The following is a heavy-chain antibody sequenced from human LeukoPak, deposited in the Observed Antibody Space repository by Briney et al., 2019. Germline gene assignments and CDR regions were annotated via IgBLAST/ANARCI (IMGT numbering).Heavy chain of an antibody. CDR3: AKDFLLTYDSSGSFDY. CDR2: ISGSGGST. Sequence: GGSLRLSCAACGFTFSSYAMSWVRQAPGKGLEWVSAISGSGGSTYYADSVKGRFTISRDNSKNTLYLQMNSLRAEDTAVYYCAKDFLLTYDSSGSFDYWGQGTLVTVSS. CDR1: GFTFSSYA. V-gene: IGHV3-23*01. J-gene: IGHJ4*02. D-gene: IGHD3-22*01.